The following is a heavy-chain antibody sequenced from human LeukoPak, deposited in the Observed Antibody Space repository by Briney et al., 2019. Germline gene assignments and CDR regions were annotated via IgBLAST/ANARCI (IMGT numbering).Heavy chain of an antibody. D-gene: IGHD2-15*01. CDR3: ARDLYSYMDV. J-gene: IGHJ6*03. V-gene: IGHV4-59*01. Sequence: SETLSLTCTVSGGSICSYYWSWTRQPPGKGLEWIGYIYYSGSTNYNPSLKSRVTISVDTSKNQFSLKLSSVTAADTAVYYCARDLYSYMDVWGKGTTVTISS. CDR2: IYYSGST. CDR1: GGSICSYY.